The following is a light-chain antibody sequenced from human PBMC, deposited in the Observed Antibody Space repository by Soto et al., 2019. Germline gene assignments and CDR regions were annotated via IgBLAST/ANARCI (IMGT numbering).Light chain of an antibody. V-gene: IGKV4-1*01. J-gene: IGKJ4*02. Sequence: DIVMTQSPDSLAVSLGERAAINCKSRQSLLSSADNKNYLAWYQQKPGQPPKLLISWASTRQFGVPDRFIGSGSGTDFALTISRLQPEDVARYSCQQYYGAPLTCGGGTKLEIK. CDR1: QSLLSSADNKNY. CDR3: QQYYGAPLT. CDR2: WAS.